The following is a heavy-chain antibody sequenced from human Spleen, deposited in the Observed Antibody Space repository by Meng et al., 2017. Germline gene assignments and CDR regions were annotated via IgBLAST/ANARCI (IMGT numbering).Heavy chain of an antibody. CDR1: GFTFSSYA. Sequence: GESLKISCAASGFTFSSYAMHWVRQAPGKGLEWVAVISYDGSNKYYADSVEGRFTISRDNSKNTLYLQMNSLRAEDTAVYYCARERYSYGYGYWGQGTRVTVSS. J-gene: IGHJ4*02. D-gene: IGHD5-18*01. CDR3: ARERYSYGYGY. V-gene: IGHV3-30*01. CDR2: ISYDGSNK.